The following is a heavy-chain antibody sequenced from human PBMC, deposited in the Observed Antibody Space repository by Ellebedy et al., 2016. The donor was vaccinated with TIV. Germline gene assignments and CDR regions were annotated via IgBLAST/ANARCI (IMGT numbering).Heavy chain of an antibody. CDR2: IIPIFGTA. D-gene: IGHD6-6*01. CDR1: AGTFSSYA. J-gene: IGHJ4*02. V-gene: IGHV1-69*13. Sequence: SVKVSCXASAGTFSSYAISWVRQAPGQGLEWMGGIIPIFGTANYAQKFQGRVTITADESTSTAYMELSSLRSEDTAVYYCARRPGGYSSSGATGPFDYWGQGTLVTVSS. CDR3: ARRPGGYSSSGATGPFDY.